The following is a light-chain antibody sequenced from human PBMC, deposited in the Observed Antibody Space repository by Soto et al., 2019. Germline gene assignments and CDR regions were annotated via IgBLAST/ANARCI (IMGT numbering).Light chain of an antibody. CDR2: GAA. Sequence: EIVMTQSPATLSVSPGERATLSCRASQSVGNNLAWYQQKFGQAPRLLIYGAATRATGIPARFSGSGSGTDFTLTISSLQSEDFAIYYCQQYNNWPQWTLGQGTKVEIK. CDR1: QSVGNN. V-gene: IGKV3-15*01. J-gene: IGKJ1*01. CDR3: QQYNNWPQWT.